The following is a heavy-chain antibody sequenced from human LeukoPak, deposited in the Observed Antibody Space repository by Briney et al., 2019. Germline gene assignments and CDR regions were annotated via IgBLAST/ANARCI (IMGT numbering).Heavy chain of an antibody. V-gene: IGHV3-74*01. CDR2: INSEGSST. CDR3: GNLDTPMGY. CDR1: GFTFSSYW. D-gene: IGHD5-18*01. J-gene: IGHJ4*02. Sequence: PGGSLRLSCAASGFTFSSYWMHWVRQAPGKGLVCVSRINSEGSSTSYADSVKGRFTISRDNAKNTLYLQMNSLRAEDTAVYYCGNLDTPMGYWGQGTLVTVSS.